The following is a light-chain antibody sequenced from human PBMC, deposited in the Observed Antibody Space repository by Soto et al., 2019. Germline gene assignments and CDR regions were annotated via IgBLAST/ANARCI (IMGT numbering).Light chain of an antibody. Sequence: DIVMTQSPDSLAVSLGERATINCKSSQSVLVTPDNKNNLAWYQQKPGQPPRLLIYWAFFRESGVPDRFSGSGSGTDFTLTISSLRAEDVAVYYCQQYFIAPLTFGGGTKVEMK. J-gene: IGKJ4*01. CDR1: QSVLVTPDNKNN. CDR3: QQYFIAPLT. V-gene: IGKV4-1*01. CDR2: WAF.